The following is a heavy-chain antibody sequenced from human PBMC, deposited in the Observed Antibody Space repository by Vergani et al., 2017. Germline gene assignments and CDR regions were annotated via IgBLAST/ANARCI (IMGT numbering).Heavy chain of an antibody. CDR3: TKGSRGYTGYFFDY. CDR2: IYSGGST. D-gene: IGHD5-12*01. V-gene: IGHV3-53*04. J-gene: IGHJ4*02. CDR1: GFTVSSNY. Sequence: EVQLLESGGGLVQPGGSLRLSCAASGFTVSSNYMSWVRQAPGKGLEWVSVIYSGGSTYYADSVKGRFTISRHNSKNTLHLQMNSLRADDTAVYYCTKGSRGYTGYFFDYWGQGTLATVSS.